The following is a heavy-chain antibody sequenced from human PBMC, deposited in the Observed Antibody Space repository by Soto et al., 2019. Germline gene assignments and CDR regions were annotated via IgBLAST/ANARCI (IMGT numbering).Heavy chain of an antibody. CDR2: IYYSGST. Sequence: QVQLQESGPGLVKPSQTLSLTCTVSGGSISSGGYYWSWIRQHPGKGLEWIGYIYYSGSTYYNPSLKSRVTISVDTSKNQFSLKLSSVTAADTAVYYCARNGFRRRLTGNWFDPWGQGTLVTVSS. CDR1: GGSISSGGYY. J-gene: IGHJ5*02. V-gene: IGHV4-31*03. D-gene: IGHD1-1*01. CDR3: ARNGFRRRLTGNWFDP.